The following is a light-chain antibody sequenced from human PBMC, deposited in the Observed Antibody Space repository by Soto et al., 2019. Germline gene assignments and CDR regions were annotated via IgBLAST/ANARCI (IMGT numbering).Light chain of an antibody. CDR3: QQYGSSPPVT. V-gene: IGKV3-20*01. CDR1: QSVSSSY. Sequence: EIVLTQSPGTLSLSPGERATLSCRASQSVSSSYLACYQQKPGQAPRLLIYGASSRATGIPERFSGSGSGTDFTLTISRLEPEDVAVYYCQQYGSSPPVTFGGGTKVEIK. CDR2: GAS. J-gene: IGKJ4*01.